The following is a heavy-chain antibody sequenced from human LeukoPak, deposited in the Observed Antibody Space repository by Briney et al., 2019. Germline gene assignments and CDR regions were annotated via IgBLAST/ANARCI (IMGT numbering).Heavy chain of an antibody. CDR1: GGSFSGYY. CDR2: INHSGST. V-gene: IGHV4-34*01. J-gene: IGHJ4*02. CDR3: ARSLDIVVVPAAVRFDY. Sequence: SETLSLTCAVYGGSFSGYYWSWIRQPPGKGLEWIGEINHSGSTNYNPSLKSRVTISVDTSKNQFSLKLSSVTAADTAVYYCARSLDIVVVPAAVRFDYWGQGTLVTVSS. D-gene: IGHD2-2*03.